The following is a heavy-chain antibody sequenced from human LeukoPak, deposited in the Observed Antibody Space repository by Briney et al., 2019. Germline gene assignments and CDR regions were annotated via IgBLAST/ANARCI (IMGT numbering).Heavy chain of an antibody. CDR3: AREQWLVRCFDY. D-gene: IGHD6-19*01. J-gene: IGHJ4*02. Sequence: GGSLRLSCAASGFTFSRYWMHWVRQAPGKGLEWVSAIGTAGDTYYPGSVKGRFTISRENAKNSLYLQMNSLRAGDTAVYYCAREQWLVRCFDYWGQGTLVTVSS. V-gene: IGHV3-13*01. CDR1: GFTFSRYW. CDR2: IGTAGDT.